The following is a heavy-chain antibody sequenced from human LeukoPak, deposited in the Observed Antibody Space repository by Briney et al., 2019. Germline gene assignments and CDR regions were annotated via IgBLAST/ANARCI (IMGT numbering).Heavy chain of an antibody. CDR1: GGSFSGYY. D-gene: IGHD2-2*01. V-gene: IGHV4-34*01. CDR2: INHSGST. CDR3: ARRGYCSSTSCYDY. Sequence: SETLSLTCAVYGGSFSGYYWSWIRQPPGKGLECIGEINHSGSTNYNPSLKSRVTISVDTSKNQFSLKLSSVTAADTAVYYCARRGYCSSTSCYDYWGQGTLVTVSS. J-gene: IGHJ4*02.